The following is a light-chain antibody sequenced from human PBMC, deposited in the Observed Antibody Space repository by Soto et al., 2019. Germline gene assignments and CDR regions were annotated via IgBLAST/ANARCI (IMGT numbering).Light chain of an antibody. CDR1: QSFSSY. Sequence: EIVLTQSPGTLSLSPGERATLSCRASQSFSSYLAWYQQKPGQAPRLLIYDASKRATGIPARFSGRESGTDFTLTISSLEPEDFAVYYCQQRSNWPPVITFGQGTRLEIK. CDR2: DAS. CDR3: QQRSNWPPVIT. J-gene: IGKJ5*01. V-gene: IGKV3-11*01.